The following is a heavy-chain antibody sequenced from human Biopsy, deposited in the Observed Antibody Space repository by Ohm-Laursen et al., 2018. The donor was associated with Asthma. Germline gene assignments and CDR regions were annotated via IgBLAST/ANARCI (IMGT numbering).Heavy chain of an antibody. CDR1: GGSISSFY. CDR2: VYWTGST. V-gene: IGHV4-59*01. D-gene: IGHD6-19*01. CDR3: VRAVRNEQWLAPFDY. Sequence: SETLSLTCSVYGGSISSFYWSWIRPSPEKGLEWMWYVYWTGSTNYNPSLKSRITMSVDTSKNRMFLELTSVTAADTAIYYCVRAVRNEQWLAPFDYWGQGKPVTVSS. J-gene: IGHJ4*02.